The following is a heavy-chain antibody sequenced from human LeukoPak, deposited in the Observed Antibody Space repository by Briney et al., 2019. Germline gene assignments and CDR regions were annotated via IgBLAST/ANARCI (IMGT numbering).Heavy chain of an antibody. J-gene: IGHJ4*02. V-gene: IGHV3-21*01. CDR3: ARDSSDTAIHPVDY. Sequence: GGSLRLSCAASGFTFSSYSMNWVRQAPGKGLEWVSSISSSSSYIYYADSVKGRFTISRDNAKNSLYLQMNSLRAEGTAVYYCARDSSDTAIHPVDYWGQGTLVTVSS. CDR2: ISSSSSYI. CDR1: GFTFSSYS. D-gene: IGHD5-18*01.